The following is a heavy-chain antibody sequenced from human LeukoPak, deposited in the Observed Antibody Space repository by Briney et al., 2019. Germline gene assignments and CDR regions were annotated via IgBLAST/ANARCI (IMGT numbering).Heavy chain of an antibody. J-gene: IGHJ4*02. V-gene: IGHV4-61*01. CDR2: IFSSGTT. CDR3: ARGGPSYGVIEY. Sequence: SETLSLTCTVSGGPIISGSYLWSWIRQPPGKGLEWIGFIFSSGTTKYTPSLESRVTISVDMSRNQFSLRLRSVTAADTAIYYCARGGPSYGVIEYWGQGTLVTVSS. D-gene: IGHD3-3*01. CDR1: GGPIISGSYL.